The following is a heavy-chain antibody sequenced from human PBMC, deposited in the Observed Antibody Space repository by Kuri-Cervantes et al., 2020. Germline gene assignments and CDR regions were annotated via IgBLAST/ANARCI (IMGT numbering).Heavy chain of an antibody. CDR3: AKDTYYYDSSGYYFDY. CDR1: GFTFDDYA. J-gene: IGHJ4*02. V-gene: IGHV3-9*01. D-gene: IGHD3-22*01. CDR2: ISWNSGSI. Sequence: LSLTCAASGFTFDDYAMHWVRQAPGKGLEWVSGISWNSGSIGYADSVKGRFTISRDNAKNSLYLQMNSLRAEDTALYYCAKDTYYYDSSGYYFDYWGQGTLVTVSS.